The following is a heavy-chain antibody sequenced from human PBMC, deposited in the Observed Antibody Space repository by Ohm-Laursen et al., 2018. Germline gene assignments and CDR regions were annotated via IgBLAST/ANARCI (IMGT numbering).Heavy chain of an antibody. J-gene: IGHJ3*02. D-gene: IGHD2-15*01. Sequence: SLRLSCAASGFTFSSYAMNWVRQAPGKGLEWVSGISGSGSRTYYADSVKGRFTISRDNSKNTVHLQMNSLRAEDTAVYYCAKVYYCSGGSGYSWELTNGFDIWGQGTMVTVSS. CDR2: ISGSGSRT. CDR3: AKVYYCSGGSGYSWELTNGFDI. V-gene: IGHV3-23*01. CDR1: GFTFSSYA.